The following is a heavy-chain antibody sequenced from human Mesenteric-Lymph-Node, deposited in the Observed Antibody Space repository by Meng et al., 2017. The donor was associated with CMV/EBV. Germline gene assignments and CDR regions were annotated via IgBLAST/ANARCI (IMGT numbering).Heavy chain of an antibody. J-gene: IGHJ6*02. D-gene: IGHD3-10*01. Sequence: GGSLRLSCVVSGFTFDDYAMHWVRQAPGRGLEWVSGISGDSDSIGYVDSVKGRFTISRDNSKNTLYLQMNSLRAEDTAVYFCAREVSRRAGVDVWGQGTTVTVSS. CDR3: AREVSRRAGVDV. CDR2: ISGDSDSI. V-gene: IGHV3-9*01. CDR1: GFTFDDYA.